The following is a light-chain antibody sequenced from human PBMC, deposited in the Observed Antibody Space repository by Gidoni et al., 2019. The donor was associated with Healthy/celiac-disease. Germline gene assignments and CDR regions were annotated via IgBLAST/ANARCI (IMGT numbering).Light chain of an antibody. CDR2: GAS. J-gene: IGKJ1*01. V-gene: IGKV3-20*01. CDR1: QSVSSSY. Sequence: EIVFTQSPGTLFLSPGERATLSCRASQSVSSSYLAWYQQKPGQAPRLLIYGASSRATGIPDRFSGSGSGTDFTLTISRLEPEDFAVYYCQQYGSSPPWTFGQGTKVEIK. CDR3: QQYGSSPPWT.